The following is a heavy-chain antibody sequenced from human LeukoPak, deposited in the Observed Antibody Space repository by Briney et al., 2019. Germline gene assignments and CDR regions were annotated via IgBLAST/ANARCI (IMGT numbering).Heavy chain of an antibody. CDR3: ARDPQLGPFDY. CDR2: IYTSGRT. D-gene: IGHD6-6*01. CDR1: GGSISSYY. V-gene: IGHV4-4*07. J-gene: IGHJ4*02. Sequence: KPSETLSLTCTVSGGSISSYYWSWIRQPAGKGLEWIGRIYTSGRTNYSPSLKSRVTMSVDTSKKQFSLKLSSVTAADTAVYYCARDPQLGPFDYWGQGTLVTVSS.